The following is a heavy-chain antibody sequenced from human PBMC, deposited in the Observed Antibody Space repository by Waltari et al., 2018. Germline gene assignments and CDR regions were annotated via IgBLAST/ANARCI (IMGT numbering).Heavy chain of an antibody. J-gene: IGHJ3*02. CDR2: ISISGSTI. Sequence: EVQLVESGGGLVQPGGSLRLSCAASGLTFSSYSMNWVRKAPGKGLEWVSYISISGSTIYYADSVKGRFTISRDNAKNSLYLQMNSLRAEDTAVYYCARATMIVVVITRDDAFDIWGQGTMVTVSS. CDR3: ARATMIVVVITRDDAFDI. D-gene: IGHD3-22*01. V-gene: IGHV3-48*04. CDR1: GLTFSSYS.